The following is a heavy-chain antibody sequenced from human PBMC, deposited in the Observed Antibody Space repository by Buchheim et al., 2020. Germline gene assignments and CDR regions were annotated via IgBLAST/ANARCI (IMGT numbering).Heavy chain of an antibody. J-gene: IGHJ6*02. CDR2: IIGSGGDT. Sequence: EVQLFESGGGLVQPGGSLRLSCAASGFTFSSYTMNWVRQAPGKGLEWVSGIIGSGGDTYYADSVKGRFTISRDNSKNTLYLQMNSLRAEDTAVYYCAKPFSSSGWGYYNYAMDVWGQGTT. D-gene: IGHD6-19*01. V-gene: IGHV3-23*01. CDR3: AKPFSSSGWGYYNYAMDV. CDR1: GFTFSSYT.